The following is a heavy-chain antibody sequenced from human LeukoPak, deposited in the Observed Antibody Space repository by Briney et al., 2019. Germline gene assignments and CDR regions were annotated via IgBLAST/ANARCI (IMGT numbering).Heavy chain of an antibody. J-gene: IGHJ5*02. CDR3: ASLPWSAFYYDTSGSKQVTS. V-gene: IGHV4-31*02. CDR2: IYDSGST. CDR1: GASVTTGIVY. D-gene: IGHD3-22*01. Sequence: TLSLTCSVSGASVTTGIVYWTWFRQLPGKGLEWIGFIYDSGSTYYNPSLKSRVTILLKTSTNQFSLNLSSVTAADTAVYYCASLPWSAFYYDTSGSKQVTSWGQGTLVTVSS.